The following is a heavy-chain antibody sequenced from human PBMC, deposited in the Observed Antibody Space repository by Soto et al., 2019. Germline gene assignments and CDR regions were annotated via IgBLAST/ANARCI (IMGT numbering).Heavy chain of an antibody. D-gene: IGHD2-2*01. J-gene: IGHJ4*02. CDR1: GASISSRDYY. CDR2: IDYNGVT. V-gene: IGHV4-39*01. Sequence: SETLSLTCSVSGASISSRDYYWGWIRQTPGKGLEWVGNIDYNGVTYYNPSLKSRVTVSKDTSKNQFSLKVASVTAADTAIYYCGRVMIGTSRHTDSDYWGQGTQVTVSS. CDR3: GRVMIGTSRHTDSDY.